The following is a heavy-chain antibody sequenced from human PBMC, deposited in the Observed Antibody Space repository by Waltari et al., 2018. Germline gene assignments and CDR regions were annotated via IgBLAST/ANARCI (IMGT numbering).Heavy chain of an antibody. V-gene: IGHV1-2*06. CDR2: INPNSGGT. J-gene: IGHJ4*02. D-gene: IGHD3-22*01. CDR3: ARDPPHYYDSSGYWYYFDY. CDR1: GYTFTGYY. Sequence: QVQLVQSGAEVKKPGASVKVSCKASGYTFTGYYMHWVRQAPGQGLEWMGRINPNSGGTNYGQKFQGRVTMTRDTSISTAYMELGRLRSDDTAVYYCARDPPHYYDSSGYWYYFDYWGQGTLVTVSS.